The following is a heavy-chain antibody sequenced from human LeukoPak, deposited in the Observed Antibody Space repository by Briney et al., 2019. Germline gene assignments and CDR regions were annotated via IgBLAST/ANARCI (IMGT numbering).Heavy chain of an antibody. J-gene: IGHJ4*02. CDR2: ISDSGGRT. V-gene: IGHV3-23*01. CDR1: GFTFSSYG. CDR3: AKDSYDTSI. D-gene: IGHD3-22*01. Sequence: GGSLRLSCAASGFTFSSYGMSWVRQAPGKGLEWVSAISDSGGRTFYADSVKGRFTISRDNSKNTLYLQINSLRAEDTAVYYCAKDSYDTSIWGQGTLVTVSA.